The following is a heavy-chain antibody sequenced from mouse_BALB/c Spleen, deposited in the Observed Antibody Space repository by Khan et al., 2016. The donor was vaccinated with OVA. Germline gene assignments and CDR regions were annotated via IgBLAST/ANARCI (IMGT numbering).Heavy chain of an antibody. CDR1: GFTFSTYG. CDR2: VSTGGGYT. V-gene: IGHV5-6*01. D-gene: IGHD1-1*01. Sequence: EVELVESGGDLVKPGGSLKLSCAASGFTFSTYGMSWVRQTPDKRLEWVATVSTGGGYTYYPGSVKGRFTISRDNAKNTLYLQMSSLKSEDTAMFCCARLAYYCDSEGFAYWGQGTLVTVSA. J-gene: IGHJ3*01. CDR3: ARLAYYCDSEGFAY.